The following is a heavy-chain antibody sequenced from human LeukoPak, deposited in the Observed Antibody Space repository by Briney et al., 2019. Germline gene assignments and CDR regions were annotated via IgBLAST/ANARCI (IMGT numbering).Heavy chain of an antibody. CDR3: ARAGYGYNPFDY. D-gene: IGHD5-24*01. CDR2: INHSGST. CDR1: GRSFSGYY. J-gene: IGHJ4*02. Sequence: SSETLSLTCAVYGRSFSGYYWSWIRQPPGKGLEWIGEINHSGSTNYNPSLKSRVTISVDTSKNQFSLKLSSVTAADTAVYYCARAGYGYNPFDYWGQGTLVTVSS. V-gene: IGHV4-34*01.